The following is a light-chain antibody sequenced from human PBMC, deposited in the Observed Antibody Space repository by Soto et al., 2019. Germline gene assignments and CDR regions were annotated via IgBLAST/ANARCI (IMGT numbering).Light chain of an antibody. V-gene: IGKV1-27*01. CDR2: AAS. Sequence: DVQMTQYPSSLSASVGDIVTITCRASQGIAPYLAWFQQKPGKVPKLLIYAASTLQSGVPSRVSGSGSGTDFTLTISSLQPEDVGTYYWQKYNSAPLTFGGGTKVEIK. J-gene: IGKJ4*01. CDR1: QGIAPY. CDR3: QKYNSAPLT.